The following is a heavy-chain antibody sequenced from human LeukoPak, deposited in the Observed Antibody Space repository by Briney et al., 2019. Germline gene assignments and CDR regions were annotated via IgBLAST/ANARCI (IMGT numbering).Heavy chain of an antibody. V-gene: IGHV4-34*01. CDR3: ARGYYDFWSGLKYYFDY. Sequence: PSETLSLTCAVYGGSFSGYYWSWIRQPPGKGLEWIGEINHSGSTNYNPSLKSRVTISVDTSKNQFSLKLSSVTAADTAVYYCARGYYDFWSGLKYYFDYWGQGTLVTVSS. J-gene: IGHJ4*02. CDR2: INHSGST. D-gene: IGHD3-3*01. CDR1: GGSFSGYY.